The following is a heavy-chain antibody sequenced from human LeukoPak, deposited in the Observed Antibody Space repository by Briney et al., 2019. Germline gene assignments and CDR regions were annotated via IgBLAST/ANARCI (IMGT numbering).Heavy chain of an antibody. CDR2: IYYSGST. CDR3: ARDRGDYDY. J-gene: IGHJ4*02. D-gene: IGHD4-17*01. Sequence: PSETLSLTCTVSGGSISSYYWSWIRQPPGKRLEWIGYIYYSGSTNYNPSLKSRVTISVDTSKNQFSLKLSSVTAADTAVYYCARDRGDYDYWGQGTLVTVSS. CDR1: GGSISSYY. V-gene: IGHV4-59*01.